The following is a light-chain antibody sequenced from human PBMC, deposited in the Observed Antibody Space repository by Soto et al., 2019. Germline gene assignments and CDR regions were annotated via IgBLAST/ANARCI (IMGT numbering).Light chain of an antibody. Sequence: QSVLTQAPSASASLGASVTLTCTLSSGHSSYAIAWHQQQPERGPRYLMKLNSDGSHNKGGGIPDRFSGSSSGAERYLTISSLQSEDEADYYCQTWGTGILVFGGGTKLTVL. CDR1: SGHSSYA. CDR3: QTWGTGILV. CDR2: LNSDGSH. J-gene: IGLJ2*01. V-gene: IGLV4-69*01.